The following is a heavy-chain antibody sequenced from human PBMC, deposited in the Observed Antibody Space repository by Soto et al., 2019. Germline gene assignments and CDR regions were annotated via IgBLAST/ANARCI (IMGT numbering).Heavy chain of an antibody. CDR3: ARGFITMIVVVPRWGWFDP. V-gene: IGHV4-34*01. CDR1: GGSFSGYY. CDR2: INHSGST. J-gene: IGHJ5*02. D-gene: IGHD3-22*01. Sequence: PSETLSLTCAVYGGSFSGYYWSWIRQPPGKGLEWIGEINHSGSTNYNPSLKSRVTISVDTSKNQFSLKLSSVTAADTAVYYCARGFITMIVVVPRWGWFDPWGQGTLVTVS.